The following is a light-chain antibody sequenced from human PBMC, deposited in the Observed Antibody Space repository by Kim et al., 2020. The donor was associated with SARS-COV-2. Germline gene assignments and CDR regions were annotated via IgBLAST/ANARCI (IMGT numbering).Light chain of an antibody. CDR1: RLRRYY. CDR3: NSRDSSGNHWV. V-gene: IGLV3-19*01. Sequence: ALDQTVRITCQGERLRRYYASWYQQKPGQAPVLVIYGKNNRPSGIPDRFSGSSSGNTASLTITGAQAEDEADYYCNSRDSSGNHWVFGGGTQLTVL. CDR2: GKN. J-gene: IGLJ3*02.